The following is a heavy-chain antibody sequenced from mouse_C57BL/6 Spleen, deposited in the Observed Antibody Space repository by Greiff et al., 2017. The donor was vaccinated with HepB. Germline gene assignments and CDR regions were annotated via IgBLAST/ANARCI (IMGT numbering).Heavy chain of an antibody. CDR1: GYTFTSYW. CDR2: IYPGSGST. J-gene: IGHJ4*01. D-gene: IGHD2-2*01. CDR3: ARSRVTTWDYAMDY. Sequence: QVQLQQPGAELVKPGASVKMSCKASGYTFTSYWITWVKQRPGQGLEWIGDIYPGSGSTNYNEKFKSKATLTVDTSSSTAYMQLSSLTSEDSAVYYCARSRVTTWDYAMDYWGQGTSVTVSS. V-gene: IGHV1-55*01.